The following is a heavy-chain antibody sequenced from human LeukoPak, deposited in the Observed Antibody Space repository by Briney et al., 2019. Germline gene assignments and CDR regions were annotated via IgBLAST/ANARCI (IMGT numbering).Heavy chain of an antibody. J-gene: IGHJ6*02. CDR1: GFTFSSYW. CDR3: ARFESAGWYPPTYYGMDV. D-gene: IGHD6-19*01. V-gene: IGHV3-7*01. CDR2: IKQDGSEK. Sequence: GGSLSLSCAASGFTFSSYWMSWVRQARGKGLEWVANIKQDGSEKYYVDSVKGRFTISRDNAKNSLYPQMNSLRAEDTAVYYCARFESAGWYPPTYYGMDVWGQGTTVTVSS.